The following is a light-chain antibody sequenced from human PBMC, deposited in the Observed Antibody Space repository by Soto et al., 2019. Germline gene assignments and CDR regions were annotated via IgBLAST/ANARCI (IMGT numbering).Light chain of an antibody. CDR1: QTVSSN. CDR2: GAS. J-gene: IGKJ1*01. Sequence: EIVMTQSPATLSVSPGERATLSCRASQTVSSNLVWYQQKPGQPPRLLIYGASTRATGIPATFSGSGSGTEFTLTISSLQSEDFAVYYCQQYNNWPWTFGQGTKVEIK. V-gene: IGKV3-15*01. CDR3: QQYNNWPWT.